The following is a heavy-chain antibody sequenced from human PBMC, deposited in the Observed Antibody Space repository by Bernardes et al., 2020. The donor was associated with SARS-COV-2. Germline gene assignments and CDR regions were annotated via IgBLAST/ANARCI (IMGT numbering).Heavy chain of an antibody. V-gene: IGHV3-48*01. CDR1: GFTFSSYT. CDR2: ITRSSSSI. D-gene: IGHD6-13*01. CDR3: AREDSSSWDYYGMDV. J-gene: IGHJ6*02. Sequence: GGSLRLSCAASGFTFSSYTMNWVRQAPGKGLEWVSYITRSSSSIRYADAVRGRFTISRDNAMNSLYLQMNSLRAEDTAVYYCAREDSSSWDYYGMDVWGQGTKVTVYS.